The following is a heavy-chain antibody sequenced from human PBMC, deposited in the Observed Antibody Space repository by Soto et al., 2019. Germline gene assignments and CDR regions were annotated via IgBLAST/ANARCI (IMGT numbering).Heavy chain of an antibody. J-gene: IGHJ4*02. V-gene: IGHV3-74*01. D-gene: IGHD1-7*01. CDR2: INGDGSTT. Sequence: EVQLVESGGGLVQPGGSQRFSCAASGFTFSNYWMHWVRQAPGKGLVWVSRINGDGSTTNYADSVKGRFTISRDNDKNTLYLQMNSLRAEDTAVYYCARGARNYYYFDYWAQGTLVTVSS. CDR1: GFTFSNYW. CDR3: ARGARNYYYFDY.